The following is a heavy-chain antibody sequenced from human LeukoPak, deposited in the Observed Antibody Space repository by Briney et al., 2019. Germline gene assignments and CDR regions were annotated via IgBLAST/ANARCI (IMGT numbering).Heavy chain of an antibody. CDR2: ICYDGTIR. Sequence: PGGSLRLSCAASGFTSSSYGMHWVRQAPGKGLEWVAVICYDGTIRNYADSVKGRFTISRDNSKNTLYLQMNSLTAEDTALYYCAKGGCSSTTCYLANPWGQGTLVTVSS. CDR1: GFTSSSYG. V-gene: IGHV3-30*18. CDR3: AKGGCSSTTCYLANP. D-gene: IGHD2-2*01. J-gene: IGHJ5*02.